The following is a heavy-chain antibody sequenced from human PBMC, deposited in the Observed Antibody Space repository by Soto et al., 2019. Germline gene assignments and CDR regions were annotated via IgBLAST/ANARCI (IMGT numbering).Heavy chain of an antibody. CDR2: IYYSGST. CDR3: ARGKWLRSSFDY. J-gene: IGHJ4*02. V-gene: IGHV4-61*01. Sequence: SETLSLTCTVSGGSVSSGHXYWSWVRQPPGKGLEWIGYIYYSGSTNYNPSLKSRVTISVDTSKNQFSLKLSSVTAADTAVYYCARGKWLRSSFDYWGQGTLVTVSS. CDR1: GGSVSSGHXY. D-gene: IGHD5-12*01.